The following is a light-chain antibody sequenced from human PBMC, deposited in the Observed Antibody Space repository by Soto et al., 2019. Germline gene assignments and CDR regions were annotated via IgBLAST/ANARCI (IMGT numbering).Light chain of an antibody. CDR1: TSNSGSNY. V-gene: IGLV1-47*01. CDR2: RNN. J-gene: IGLJ1*01. CDR3: AAWDDSLNGFYV. Sequence: QSVLTQPPSASGTPGQGVTISCSGSTSNSGSNYVYWYQQLPGTAPKLLIYRNNQRPSGVPDRFSGSKSGTSASLAISGLRSVVEADYFCAAWDDSLNGFYVVGTGTKVTVL.